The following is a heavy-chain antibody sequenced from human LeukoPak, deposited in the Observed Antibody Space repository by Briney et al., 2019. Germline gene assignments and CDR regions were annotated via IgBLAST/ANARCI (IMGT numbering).Heavy chain of an antibody. CDR1: GFSFSSYG. J-gene: IGHJ4*02. CDR3: AKERYSSSSAYIDY. CDR2: ISYDGSNK. Sequence: GRSLRLSCAASGFSFSSYGIHWVRQAPGKGLEWVAVISYDGSNKYHADSVKGRFTISRDNSENTLYLQMNSLRTEDTSVYYCAKERYSSSSAYIDYWGQGTLVTVSS. D-gene: IGHD6-6*01. V-gene: IGHV3-30*18.